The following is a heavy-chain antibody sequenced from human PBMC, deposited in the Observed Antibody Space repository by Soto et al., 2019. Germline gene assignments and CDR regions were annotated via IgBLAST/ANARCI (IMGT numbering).Heavy chain of an antibody. CDR2: TYYRSKWYN. J-gene: IGHJ3*02. D-gene: IGHD3-22*01. V-gene: IGHV6-1*01. CDR1: GGRGASNSAA. CDR3: ARDYYDSSGYYSDAFDI. Sequence: PSRSETGGASGGRGASNSAAADWFRQSPSRGLEWLGRTYYRSKWYNDYAVSVKSRITINPDTSKNQFSLQLNSVTPEDTAVYYCARDYYDSSGYYSDAFDIWGQGTMVTVSS.